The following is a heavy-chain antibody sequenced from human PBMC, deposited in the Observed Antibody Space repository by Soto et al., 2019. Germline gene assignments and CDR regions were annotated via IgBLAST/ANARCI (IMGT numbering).Heavy chain of an antibody. Sequence: ASVKVSCKVSGYTLTELSMHWVRQAPGKGLEWMGGFDPEDGETIYAQKFQGRVTMTEDTSTDTAYMELSSLRSEDTAVYYCATGYYDSSGSKRPDYWGQGTLVTVSS. CDR2: FDPEDGET. CDR1: GYTLTELS. CDR3: ATGYYDSSGSKRPDY. V-gene: IGHV1-24*01. J-gene: IGHJ4*02. D-gene: IGHD3-22*01.